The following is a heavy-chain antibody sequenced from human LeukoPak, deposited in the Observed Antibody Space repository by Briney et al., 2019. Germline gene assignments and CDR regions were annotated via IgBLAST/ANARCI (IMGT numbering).Heavy chain of an antibody. CDR2: ISSSSTYI. CDR3: ARDLDSSAYYQGFDY. D-gene: IGHD3-22*01. Sequence: GGSLRLSCAASGFTFSAYYMNWVRQAPGKGLEWVSSISSSSTYIKYADSVKGRFTISRDNAKNSLYLQMNSLRAEDTAVYYCARDLDSSAYYQGFDYWGQGTLVTVSS. V-gene: IGHV3-21*01. J-gene: IGHJ4*02. CDR1: GFTFSAYY.